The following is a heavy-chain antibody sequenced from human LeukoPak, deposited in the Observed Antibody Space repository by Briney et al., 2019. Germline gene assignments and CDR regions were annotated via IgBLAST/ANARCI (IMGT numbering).Heavy chain of an antibody. D-gene: IGHD2-8*02. V-gene: IGHV4-39*01. Sequence: PSETLSLTCTVSGGSISSSSYYWCWIRQPPGKGLEWIGSIYYSGSTYYNPSLKSRVTISVDTSKNQFSLKLSSVTAADTAVYYCARDTGTVYYWGQGTLVTASS. CDR1: GGSISSSSYY. J-gene: IGHJ4*02. CDR2: IYYSGST. CDR3: ARDTGTVYY.